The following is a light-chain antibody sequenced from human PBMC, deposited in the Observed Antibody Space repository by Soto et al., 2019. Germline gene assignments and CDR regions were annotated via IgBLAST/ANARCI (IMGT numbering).Light chain of an antibody. CDR3: HQRQSWLRT. CDR2: LAS. CDR1: QAVNTS. Sequence: EIVLPQSPATLSSFPGDRVTLSCRASQAVNTSLAWYQHRPGQAPRLLIYLASNRAAGVPARFSGSGSGTDFTLTISDVEPEDFAVYYCHQRQSWLRTFGQGTTVDI. V-gene: IGKV3D-11*01. J-gene: IGKJ1*01.